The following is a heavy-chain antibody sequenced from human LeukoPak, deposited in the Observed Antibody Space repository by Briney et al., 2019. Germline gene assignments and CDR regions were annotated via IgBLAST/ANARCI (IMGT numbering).Heavy chain of an antibody. V-gene: IGHV4-39*07. D-gene: IGHD6-13*01. Sequence: SETLSLTCSVSGDSISTSSYYWGWIRQPPGKGLEWIGEINHSGSTNYNPSLKSRVTISVDTSKNQFSLKLSSVTAADTAVYYCARNWYGSSWSEQIYYFDYWGQGTLVTVSS. CDR1: GDSISTSSYY. CDR2: INHSGST. CDR3: ARNWYGSSWSEQIYYFDY. J-gene: IGHJ4*02.